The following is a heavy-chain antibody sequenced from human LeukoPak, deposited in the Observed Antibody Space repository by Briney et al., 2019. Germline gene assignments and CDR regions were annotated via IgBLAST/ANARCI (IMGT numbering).Heavy chain of an antibody. CDR3: ARDFLWLVDY. D-gene: IGHD6-19*01. CDR2: VSKDGNNI. V-gene: IGHV3-30-3*01. J-gene: IGHJ4*02. Sequence: GGSLRLSCAASGFDFINFHIHWVRQAPGKGLEWLAFVSKDGNNIYYADSVKGRFTISRDNSKSTLYLQMNSLRADDTAIYYCARDFLWLVDYWGQGTLVTVSA. CDR1: GFDFINFH.